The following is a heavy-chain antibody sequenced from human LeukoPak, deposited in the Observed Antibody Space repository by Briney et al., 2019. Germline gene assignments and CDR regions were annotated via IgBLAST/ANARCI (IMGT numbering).Heavy chain of an antibody. J-gene: IGHJ6*03. Sequence: PGGSLRLSYAASGFTVNSNYMRWVRQAPGKGLAWVSVIYSGGSTYYADSVKGRFTISRDNSKNTLYLQMNSLRAEDTAVYYCARDIAGAHYYYYYMDVWGKGTTVTVSS. D-gene: IGHD6-13*01. V-gene: IGHV3-53*01. CDR3: ARDIAGAHYYYYYMDV. CDR2: IYSGGST. CDR1: GFTVNSNY.